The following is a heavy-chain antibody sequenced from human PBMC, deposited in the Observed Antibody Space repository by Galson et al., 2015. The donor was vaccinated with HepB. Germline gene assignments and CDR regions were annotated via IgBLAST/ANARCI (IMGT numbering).Heavy chain of an antibody. CDR1: GFTFSPYS. CDR2: ISSSSSDI. Sequence: SLRLSCAASGFTFSPYSMNWVRQAPGKGLEWVSSISSSSSDIYYADSVKGRFTISRDNAKNSLYLQMNSLRAEDTAVYYCARGTVYGSGSYSKRNLMTGYFDYWGQGTLVTVSS. J-gene: IGHJ4*02. V-gene: IGHV3-21*01. CDR3: ARGTVYGSGSYSKRNLMTGYFDY. D-gene: IGHD3-10*01.